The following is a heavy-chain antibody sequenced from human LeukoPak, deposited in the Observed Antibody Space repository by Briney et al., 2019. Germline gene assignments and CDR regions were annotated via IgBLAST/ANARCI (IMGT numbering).Heavy chain of an antibody. J-gene: IGHJ3*02. D-gene: IGHD1-1*01. CDR3: AKSLFTSATGTGRTFHI. CDR1: GFTFSKFP. Sequence: QSGGSLRLSCAASGFTFSKFPMGWVRQAPGRGLEWVSAISASGDVTFYADSLRGRFTISRDNSKSTLYLQMNGLRAEGTAISYCAKSLFTSATGTGRTFHIWGQGTRATVSS. V-gene: IGHV3-23*01. CDR2: ISASGDVT.